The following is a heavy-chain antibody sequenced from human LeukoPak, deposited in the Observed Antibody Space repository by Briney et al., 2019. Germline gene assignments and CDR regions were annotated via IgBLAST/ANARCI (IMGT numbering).Heavy chain of an antibody. CDR3: ARGIIGYYFDY. CDR1: GYTFTSYV. V-gene: IGHV1-18*01. Sequence: ASVKVSCKASGYTFTSYVISGVRQAPGQGLEWMGLISAYGNTNYAQNLQGRVTMTTDTSTSTAYMELRSLRSDDTAVYYCARGIIGYYFDYWGQGTLVTVSS. D-gene: IGHD2-15*01. J-gene: IGHJ4*02. CDR2: ISAYGNT.